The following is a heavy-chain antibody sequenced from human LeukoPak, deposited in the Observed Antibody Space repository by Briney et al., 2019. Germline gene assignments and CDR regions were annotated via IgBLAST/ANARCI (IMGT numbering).Heavy chain of an antibody. CDR1: GFIFSSYG. CDR3: ARGSIAAAGIWFDP. V-gene: IGHV3-30*03. J-gene: IGHJ5*02. Sequence: GGSLRLSCAASGFIFSSYGMHWVRQAPGKGLEWLVFISDGGSDKHYIDSVKGRFTISRDNAKNSLYLQMNSLRAEDTAVYYCARGSIAAAGIWFDPWGQGTLVTVSS. CDR2: ISDGGSDK. D-gene: IGHD6-13*01.